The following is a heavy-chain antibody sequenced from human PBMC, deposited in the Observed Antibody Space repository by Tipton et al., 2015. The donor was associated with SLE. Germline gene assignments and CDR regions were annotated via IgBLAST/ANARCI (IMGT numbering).Heavy chain of an antibody. J-gene: IGHJ3*02. Sequence: TLSLTCTVSGGSISSGSSYWSWIRQPAGEGLEWIGRIYNGGSTYYNPSLKSRVTISVDTSKNQFSLELSSVTAADTAVYYCAGAPQEAAFDIWGQGTMVTVSS. CDR1: GGSISSGSSY. CDR2: IYNGGST. CDR3: AGAPQEAAFDI. V-gene: IGHV4-61*02.